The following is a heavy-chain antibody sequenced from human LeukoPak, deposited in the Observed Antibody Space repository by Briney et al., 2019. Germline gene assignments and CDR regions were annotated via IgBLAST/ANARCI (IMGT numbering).Heavy chain of an antibody. CDR3: ASLQAYGSNYFDY. V-gene: IGHV4-59*08. Sequence: SETLSLTCSVSGGSITGYFWNWIRQPPGKGLEWIGNIYYSGSTNYNPSLRSRVTVSVDTSKNQFSLKLTSVTAADTAVYYCASLQAYGSNYFDYWGQGTLVTVSS. CDR1: GGSITGYF. J-gene: IGHJ4*02. D-gene: IGHD4-23*01. CDR2: IYYSGST.